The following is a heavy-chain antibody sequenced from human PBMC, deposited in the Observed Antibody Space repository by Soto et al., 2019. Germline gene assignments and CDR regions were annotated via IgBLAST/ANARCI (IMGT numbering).Heavy chain of an antibody. J-gene: IGHJ6*03. D-gene: IGHD3-10*01. CDR1: GGSFSGYY. CDR3: ARSSMHYGSGSYFLRDYYYYMDV. CDR2: INHSGST. Sequence: SETLSLTCAVYGGSFSGYYWSWIRQPPGKGLEWIGEINHSGSTNYNPSLKSRVTISVDTSKNPFSLKLGPVTAADTAVYYCARSSMHYGSGSYFLRDYYYYMDVWGKGTTVTVSS. V-gene: IGHV4-34*01.